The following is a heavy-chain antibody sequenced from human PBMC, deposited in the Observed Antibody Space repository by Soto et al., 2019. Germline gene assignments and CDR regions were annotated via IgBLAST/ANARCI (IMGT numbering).Heavy chain of an antibody. Sequence: GGSLRLSCAASGFTFSSYAMSWVRQAPGKGLEWVSAISGSGGSTYYADSVKGRFTISRDNSKNTLYLQMNSLRAEDTAVYYCAKDKSSCSSTSCLLRRGGVDYWGQGTLVTVSS. V-gene: IGHV3-23*01. D-gene: IGHD2-2*01. CDR2: ISGSGGST. J-gene: IGHJ4*02. CDR1: GFTFSSYA. CDR3: AKDKSSCSSTSCLLRRGGVDY.